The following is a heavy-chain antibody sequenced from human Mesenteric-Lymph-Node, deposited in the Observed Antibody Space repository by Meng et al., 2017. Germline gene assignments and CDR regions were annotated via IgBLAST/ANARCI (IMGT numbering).Heavy chain of an antibody. V-gene: IGHV3-49*03. CDR1: GFTFGDYA. D-gene: IGHD1-26*01. Sequence: GESLKISCTASGFTFGDYAMSWFRQAPGKGLEWVGFIRSKAYGGTTEYAASVKGRFTISRDDSKSIAYLQMNSLRAEDTAVYYCAIGGSYQLGAFDIWGQGTMVTVSS. J-gene: IGHJ3*02. CDR2: IRSKAYGGTT. CDR3: AIGGSYQLGAFDI.